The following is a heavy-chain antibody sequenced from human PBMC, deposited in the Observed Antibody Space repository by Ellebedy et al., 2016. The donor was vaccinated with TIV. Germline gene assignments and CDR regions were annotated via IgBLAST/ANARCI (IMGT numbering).Heavy chain of an antibody. CDR1: GFTFSTYG. D-gene: IGHD3-10*01. CDR3: ARAIFGELYNGLFL. Sequence: GESLKISXAASGFTFSTYGMNWVRQAPGKGLEWISYIFINSRTMSYADSVKGRFTISRDNAKNSLYLQMNSLRAEDTAVYYCARAIFGELYNGLFLWGQGTTVTVSS. V-gene: IGHV3-48*04. J-gene: IGHJ6*02. CDR2: IFINSRTM.